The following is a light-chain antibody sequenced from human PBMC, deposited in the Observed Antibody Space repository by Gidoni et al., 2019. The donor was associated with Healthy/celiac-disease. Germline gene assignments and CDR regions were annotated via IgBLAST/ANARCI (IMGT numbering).Light chain of an antibody. Sequence: SALTPPSSVSRSPGHSLTISCTGTSSDVGGYNYVSWYQQHPGKAPKLMIYDVSNRPSGVSNRFSGSKSGNTASLTISGLQAEDEADYYCSSYTSSSPYVVFGGGTKLTVL. CDR1: SSDVGGYNY. V-gene: IGLV2-14*03. J-gene: IGLJ2*01. CDR2: DVS. CDR3: SSYTSSSPYVV.